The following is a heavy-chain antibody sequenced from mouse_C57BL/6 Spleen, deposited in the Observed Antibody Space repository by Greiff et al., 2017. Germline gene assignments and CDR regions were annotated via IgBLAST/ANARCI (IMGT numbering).Heavy chain of an antibody. CDR3: ARRGLLDAMDY. V-gene: IGHV1-54*01. Sequence: VQLQQSGAELVRPGTSVKVSCKASGYAFTNYLLEWVKQRPGQGLEWIGVINPGSGGTNYNEKFKGKATLTADKSSSTAYMQLSSLTSEDSAVYFCARRGLLDAMDYWGQGTSVTVAS. J-gene: IGHJ4*01. CDR1: GYAFTNYL. D-gene: IGHD2-3*01. CDR2: INPGSGGT.